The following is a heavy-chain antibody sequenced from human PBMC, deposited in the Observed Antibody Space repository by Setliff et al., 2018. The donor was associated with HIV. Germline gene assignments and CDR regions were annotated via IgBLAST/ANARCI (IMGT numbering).Heavy chain of an antibody. V-gene: IGHV4-59*01. CDR1: GGSISTYF. J-gene: IGHJ5*02. CDR2: IYYTGST. Sequence: SETLSLTCTVSGGSISTYFWSWVRQTPGKGLEWIGYIYYTGSTSYNPSFRSRVTISVDTSKNQFSLMLDSVTAADTAVYYCATCRHRPSNWFDPWGQGTVVTVSS. CDR3: ATCRHRPSNWFDP.